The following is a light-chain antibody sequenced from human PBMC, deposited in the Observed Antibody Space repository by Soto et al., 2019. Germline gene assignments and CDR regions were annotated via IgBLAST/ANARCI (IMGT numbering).Light chain of an antibody. Sequence: EIVMTQSPATLSVSPGERATLSCRASQSISSSLAWYPQKPCQAPRLLIYGASTRATGIPARFSGSGSGTEFTLTISSLQSEDFAVYYCQQYNNGPTYTFGQGTKLEI. CDR2: GAS. CDR3: QQYNNGPTYT. V-gene: IGKV3-15*01. CDR1: QSISSS. J-gene: IGKJ2*01.